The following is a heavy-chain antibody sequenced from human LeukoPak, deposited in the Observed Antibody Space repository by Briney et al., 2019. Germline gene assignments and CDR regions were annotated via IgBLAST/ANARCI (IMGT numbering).Heavy chain of an antibody. CDR2: IYYSGST. CDR1: GGSISISSYY. J-gene: IGHJ5*02. Sequence: PSETLSLTCTVSGGSISISSYYWGWIRQPPGRGLEWIGVIYYSGSTYYNPSLKSRVTKSVDTSENQFSLKLSSVTAADTAVYYCARYCSSQGRYDPWGQGTLVTVSS. CDR3: ARYCSSQGRYDP. D-gene: IGHD2-2*01. V-gene: IGHV4-39*01.